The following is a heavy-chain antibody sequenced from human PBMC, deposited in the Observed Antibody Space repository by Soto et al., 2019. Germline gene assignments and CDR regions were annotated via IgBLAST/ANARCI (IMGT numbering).Heavy chain of an antibody. CDR1: GGSLSSYY. Sequence: SETLSLSCPVSGGSLSSYYWSWIRQPPGKGLEWIGYIYYSGSTNYNPSLKSRVTISVDTSKNQFSLKLSSVTAADTAVYYCARAHTYYDYVWGSYRYTFFDYWGHGTPVTVS. CDR3: ARAHTYYDYVWGSYRYTFFDY. D-gene: IGHD3-16*02. CDR2: IYYSGST. V-gene: IGHV4-59*01. J-gene: IGHJ4*01.